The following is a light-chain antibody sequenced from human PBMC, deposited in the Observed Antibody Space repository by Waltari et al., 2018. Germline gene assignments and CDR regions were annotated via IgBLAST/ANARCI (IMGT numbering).Light chain of an antibody. CDR2: AAS. Sequence: DIQMTQSPSSLSASVGDRVAIPCRASQSINNYVNWYQQKPGQAPKLLTFAASTLQTGVPSRFSGSGSGTDFTLTISSLQPEDFATYYCQQSYNNPRAFGQGTKVEIK. J-gene: IGKJ1*01. V-gene: IGKV1-39*01. CDR3: QQSYNNPRA. CDR1: QSINNY.